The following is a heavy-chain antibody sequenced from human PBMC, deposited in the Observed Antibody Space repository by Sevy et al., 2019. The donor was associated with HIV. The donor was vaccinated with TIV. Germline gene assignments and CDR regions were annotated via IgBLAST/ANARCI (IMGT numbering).Heavy chain of an antibody. D-gene: IGHD3-10*01. CDR1: GYTFTKND. CDR3: TKYTGVFGGGSYYNVMDV. CDR2: MSPDSGTA. V-gene: IGHV1-8*03. J-gene: IGHJ6*02. Sequence: ASVKVSCKTSGYTFTKNDINWLRQAAGQGLEWMGWMSPDSGTAGYAQRFQGRVTFTRDTSKTTAYMELTKLTSDETAVYYCTKYTGVFGGGSYYNVMDVWGQGTSVTVSS.